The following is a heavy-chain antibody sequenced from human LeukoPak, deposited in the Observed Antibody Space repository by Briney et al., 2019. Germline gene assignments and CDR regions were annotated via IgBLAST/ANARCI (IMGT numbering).Heavy chain of an antibody. CDR2: IYTSGST. CDR3: ARAGYRGAFDI. V-gene: IGHV4-38-2*01. D-gene: IGHD3-10*01. CDR1: GYSISSGYY. J-gene: IGHJ3*02. Sequence: SETLSLTCVVSGYSISSGYYWGWIRQPPGKGLEGIGRIYTSGSTNYNPSLKSRVTISVDTSKNQFSLKLSSVTAADAAVYYCARAGYRGAFDIWGQGTMVTVSS.